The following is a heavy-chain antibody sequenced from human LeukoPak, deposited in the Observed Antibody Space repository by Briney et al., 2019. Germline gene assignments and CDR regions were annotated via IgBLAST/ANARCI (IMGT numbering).Heavy chain of an antibody. V-gene: IGHV3-74*01. CDR2: VDHGGSGT. CDR3: ITDLG. D-gene: IGHD1-14*01. Sequence: GGSLTLSCATSGFTFTSYWMHWVRQVAGKGLVWLARVDHGGSGTNYADSVKGRFSISRDNAKSTVYLQMNSLRVEDTAVYYCITDLGWGQGTLVTVSS. CDR1: GFTFTSYW. J-gene: IGHJ4*02.